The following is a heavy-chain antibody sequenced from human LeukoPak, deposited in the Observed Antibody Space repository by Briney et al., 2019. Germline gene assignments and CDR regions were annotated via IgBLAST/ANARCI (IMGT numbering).Heavy chain of an antibody. J-gene: IGHJ4*02. CDR2: IYTSGNT. Sequence: SETLSLTCTVSGGSISSGSYYWSWIRQPAGKGLECIGRIYTSGNTDYNPSLKSRVTISVDTSKNQFSLKLSSVTAADTAVYYCARATWPLCYFDYWGQGTLVTVSS. D-gene: IGHD5-12*01. CDR3: ARATWPLCYFDY. CDR1: GGSISSGSYY. V-gene: IGHV4-61*02.